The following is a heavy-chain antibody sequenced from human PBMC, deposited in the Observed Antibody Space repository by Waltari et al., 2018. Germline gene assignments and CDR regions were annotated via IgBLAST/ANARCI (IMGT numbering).Heavy chain of an antibody. V-gene: IGHV4-59*08. CDR1: GDFLSDAH. D-gene: IGHD3-22*01. Sequence: HVQLQESGPGLVKPSETLSLTCTVSGDFLSDAHWPWIRQAPGKGLEWIAYLRNTGGTKCTPSLQSRVTISADTSKKQFSLRLTSVTAADTAVYYCARLPTKYYDSIGWGFFDQWGQGILVTVSP. CDR2: LRNTGGT. J-gene: IGHJ4*02. CDR3: ARLPTKYYDSIGWGFFDQ.